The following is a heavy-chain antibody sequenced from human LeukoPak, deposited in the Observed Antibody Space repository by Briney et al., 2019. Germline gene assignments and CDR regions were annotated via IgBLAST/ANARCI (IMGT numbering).Heavy chain of an antibody. CDR1: GYTLTELS. J-gene: IGHJ4*02. CDR3: ARGRFCSQPYCSSTSRGGSPLLY. D-gene: IGHD2-2*01. V-gene: IGHV1-24*01. Sequence: ASVKVSCKVSGYTLTELSMHWVRQAPGKGLEWMGGFDPEDGETIYAQKFQGRVTMTEDTSTDTAYMELSSLRSEDTAVYYCARGRFCSQPYCSSTSRGGSPLLYWGQGTLVTVSS. CDR2: FDPEDGET.